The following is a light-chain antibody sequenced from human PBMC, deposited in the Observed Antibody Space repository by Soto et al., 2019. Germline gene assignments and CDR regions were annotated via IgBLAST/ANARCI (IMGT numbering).Light chain of an antibody. CDR3: LQHDSYPLT. V-gene: IGKV1-17*01. CDR2: AAS. J-gene: IGKJ5*01. Sequence: DIQMTQSPSSLSATVGDTVTITCRASQAIKDHLGWYQQKPGQAPKRLIYAASTLHSGVPSRFSGSGSGTEFTLTISSLQPEDFATYYCLQHDSYPLTFGQGTRLDIK. CDR1: QAIKDH.